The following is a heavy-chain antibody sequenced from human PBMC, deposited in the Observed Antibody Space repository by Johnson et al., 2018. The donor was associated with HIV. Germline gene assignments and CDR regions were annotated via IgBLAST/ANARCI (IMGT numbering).Heavy chain of an antibody. D-gene: IGHD4-23*01. Sequence: VQLVESGGGLVQPGGSLRLSCAASGFTFRNYDMHWVRQVTGKGLEWVSAIGTAGDTYYPGSVKGRFIISRDNAKNSLYLQMNSLRAEDTAVYYCAREDYGGKLGAFDIWGQGTMVTVSS. J-gene: IGHJ3*02. V-gene: IGHV3-13*01. CDR1: GFTFRNYD. CDR2: IGTAGDT. CDR3: AREDYGGKLGAFDI.